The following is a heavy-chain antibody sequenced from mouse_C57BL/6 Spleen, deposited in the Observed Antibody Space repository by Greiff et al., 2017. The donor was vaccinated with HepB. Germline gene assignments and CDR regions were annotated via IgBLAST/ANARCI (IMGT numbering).Heavy chain of an antibody. V-gene: IGHV3-6*01. Sequence: DVKLQESGPGLVKPSQSLSLTCSVTGYSITSGYYWNWIRQFPGNKLEWMGYISYDGSNNYNPSLKNRISITRDTSKNQFFLKLNSVTTEDTATYYCAREGAIDYGFAYWGQGTLVTVSA. D-gene: IGHD2-4*01. CDR3: AREGAIDYGFAY. CDR1: GYSITSGYY. CDR2: ISYDGSN. J-gene: IGHJ3*01.